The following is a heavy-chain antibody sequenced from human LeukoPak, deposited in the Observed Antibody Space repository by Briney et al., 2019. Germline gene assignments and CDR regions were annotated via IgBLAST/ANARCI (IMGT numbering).Heavy chain of an antibody. J-gene: IGHJ5*02. V-gene: IGHV4-39*01. CDR3: ASDEVTGPCIAAAGTRWFDT. D-gene: IGHD6-13*01. CDR1: GGSISSSTYY. Sequence: SETLSLACTVSGGSISSSTYYWGWIRQPPGKGLEWIGSIYYSGSTYYNLSLKSRVTISVDTSKNQFSLKLSSVTAADTAVYYCASDEVTGPCIAAAGTRWFDTWGQRTLVTVSS. CDR2: IYYSGST.